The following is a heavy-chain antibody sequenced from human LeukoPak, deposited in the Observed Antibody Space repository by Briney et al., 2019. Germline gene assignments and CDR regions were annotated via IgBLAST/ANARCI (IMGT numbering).Heavy chain of an antibody. V-gene: IGHV4-4*07. D-gene: IGHD3-3*01. J-gene: IGHJ5*02. CDR3: ARERDYDFTNWFDP. CDR1: GGSISSYY. CDR2: IYTSGST. Sequence: SETLSRTCTVSGGSISSYYWSWIRQPAGKGLEWIGRIYTSGSTNYNPSLKSRVTMSVDTSKNQFSLKLSSVTAADTAVYYCARERDYDFTNWFDPWGQGTLVTVSS.